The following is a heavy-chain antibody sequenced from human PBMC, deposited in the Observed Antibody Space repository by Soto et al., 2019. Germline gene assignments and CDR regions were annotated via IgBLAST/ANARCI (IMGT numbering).Heavy chain of an antibody. CDR2: VYYGGST. CDR3: AHQGADSFWNYGMDV. V-gene: IGHV4-61*01. CDR1: GGSVRSGSYY. J-gene: IGHJ6*02. D-gene: IGHD3-3*01. Sequence: QVQLQESGPGLVKPSETLSLTCTVSGGSVRSGSYYWSWIRQPPGKGLEWIGSVYYGGSTGYNPPLKSRVTISMDTSKNQFALKLTSVTAADTAVYYCAHQGADSFWNYGMDVWGQGTTVTVSS.